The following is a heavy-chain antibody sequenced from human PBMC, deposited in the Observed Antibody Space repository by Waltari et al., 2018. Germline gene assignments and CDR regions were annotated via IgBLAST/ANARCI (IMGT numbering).Heavy chain of an antibody. CDR3: ARSTGYSSSWYYYYYYGMDV. CDR2: MNPNSRNT. CDR1: GYTFTSYD. V-gene: IGHV1-8*01. D-gene: IGHD6-13*01. Sequence: QVQLVQSGAEVKKHGASVKVSCKASGYTFTSYDINWVRQATGQGLEWMGWMNPNSRNTGYAQKSPGIVTMTRNTSISTAYMELSSLRSEDTAVYYCARSTGYSSSWYYYYYYGMDVWGQGTTVTVSS. J-gene: IGHJ6*02.